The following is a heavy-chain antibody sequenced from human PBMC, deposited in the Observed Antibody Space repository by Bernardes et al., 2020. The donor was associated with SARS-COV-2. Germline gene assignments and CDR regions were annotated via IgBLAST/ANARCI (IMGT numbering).Heavy chain of an antibody. CDR3: AREDRITIFGVVIDNYGMDV. Sequence: SEALSLTCTVSGGSISSFSYYWSWLLQPAGKGLEWIGRIYTSGITNYNPSLKSRVTISVDTSKNQFSLKLSSVTAADTAVYYCAREDRITIFGVVIDNYGMDVWGQGTTVTVSS. CDR1: GGSISSFSYY. V-gene: IGHV4-61*02. D-gene: IGHD3-3*01. CDR2: IYTSGIT. J-gene: IGHJ6*02.